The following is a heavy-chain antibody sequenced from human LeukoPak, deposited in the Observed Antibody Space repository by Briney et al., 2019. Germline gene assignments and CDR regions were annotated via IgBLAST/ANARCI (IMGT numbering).Heavy chain of an antibody. J-gene: IGHJ4*02. V-gene: IGHV3-30-3*01. Sequence: GGSLRLSCAASGFTFRNYVIHWVRQAPGKGLEWVAVTSSDLNVKLYADSVKGRFTISRDNSRSTLYLQMNSLRPEDTAIYYCAREGYYGSGSPPSLYFNYWGQGTLVTVSS. CDR2: TSSDLNVK. CDR3: AREGYYGSGSPPSLYFNY. D-gene: IGHD3-10*01. CDR1: GFTFRNYV.